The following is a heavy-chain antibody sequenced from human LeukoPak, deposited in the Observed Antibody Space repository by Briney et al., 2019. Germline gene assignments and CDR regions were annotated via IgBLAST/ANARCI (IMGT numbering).Heavy chain of an antibody. J-gene: IGHJ4*02. CDR2: ISYDGSNK. CDR1: GFTFSSYA. CDR3: ARRPNRRILIVVVPAALDY. V-gene: IGHV3-30-3*01. D-gene: IGHD2-2*01. Sequence: GGSLRLSCAASGFTFSSYAMHWVRQAPGKGLEWVAVISYDGSNKYYADSVKGRFTISRDNSKNTLYLQMNSLRAEDTAVYYCARRPNRRILIVVVPAALDYWGQGTLVTVSS.